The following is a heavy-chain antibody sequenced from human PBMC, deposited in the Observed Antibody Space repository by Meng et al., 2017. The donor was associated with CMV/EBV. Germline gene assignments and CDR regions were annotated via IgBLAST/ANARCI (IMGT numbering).Heavy chain of an antibody. CDR1: GGSFSGYY. Sequence: SETLSLTCAVYGGSFSGYYWSWIRQPPGKGLEWIGEINHSGSTNYNPSLKSRVTISVDTSKNQFSLRLSSVTAADTAVYYCARGAYDFWSGKDDYWGQGTLVTVSS. CDR2: INHSGST. D-gene: IGHD3-3*01. CDR3: ARGAYDFWSGKDDY. V-gene: IGHV4-34*01. J-gene: IGHJ4*02.